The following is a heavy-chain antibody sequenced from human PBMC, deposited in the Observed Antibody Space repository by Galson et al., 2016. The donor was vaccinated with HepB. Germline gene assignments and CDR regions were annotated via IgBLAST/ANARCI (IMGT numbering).Heavy chain of an antibody. CDR2: VYPGDSET. CDR3: VRLSGSGWLAY. Sequence: QSGAEVKKPGESLKISCETSGYTFSFFWIGWVRQMPGKGLEWMGIVYPGDSETRYVPSFQGQVTISADRSINTAYLQWSSLKASDSAMYYCVRLSGSGWLAYWGQGTLVTVSS. D-gene: IGHD6-19*01. CDR1: GYTFSFFW. J-gene: IGHJ4*02. V-gene: IGHV5-51*01.